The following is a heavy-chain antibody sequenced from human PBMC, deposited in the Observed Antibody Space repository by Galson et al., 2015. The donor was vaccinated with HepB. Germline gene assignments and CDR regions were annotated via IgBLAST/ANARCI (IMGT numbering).Heavy chain of an antibody. CDR2: ISSSSSYT. V-gene: IGHV3-11*06. J-gene: IGHJ4*02. D-gene: IGHD2-2*01. CDR1: GFTFSDYY. CDR3: ARATYQLLEGYYFDY. Sequence: SLRLSCAASGFTFSDYYMSWIRQAPGKGLEWVPYISSSSSYTNYADSVKGRFTISRDNAKNSLYLQMNSLRAEDTAVYYCARATYQLLEGYYFDYWGQGTLVTVSS.